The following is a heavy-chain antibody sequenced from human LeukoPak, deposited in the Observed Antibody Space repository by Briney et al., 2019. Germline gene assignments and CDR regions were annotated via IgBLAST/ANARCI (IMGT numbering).Heavy chain of an antibody. CDR3: ARGTWYYDILTGTRDYYYYYMDV. J-gene: IGHJ6*03. D-gene: IGHD3-9*01. CDR1: GGSISSGSYY. Sequence: SETLSLTCTVSGGSISSGSYYWSWIRQPAGKGLEWIGRIYTSGSTNYNPSLKSRVTISVDTSKNQFSLKLSSVTAADTAVYYCARGTWYYDILTGTRDYYYYYMDVWGKGTTVTVSS. CDR2: IYTSGST. V-gene: IGHV4-61*02.